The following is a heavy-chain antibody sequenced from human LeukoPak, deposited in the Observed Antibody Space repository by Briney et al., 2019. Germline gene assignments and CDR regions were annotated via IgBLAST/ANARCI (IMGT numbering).Heavy chain of an antibody. D-gene: IGHD3-22*01. Sequence: GGSLRLSCAASGFTFSGYWIHWVRQAPVKGLEWVSGMSGNGGTTYYADSVKGRFTISRDNSKNTLYLQMNNLRAEDTAVYYCARRDYYDSSGYSPLFDYWGQGTLVTVSS. V-gene: IGHV3-23*01. CDR1: GFTFSGYW. J-gene: IGHJ4*02. CDR2: MSGNGGTT. CDR3: ARRDYYDSSGYSPLFDY.